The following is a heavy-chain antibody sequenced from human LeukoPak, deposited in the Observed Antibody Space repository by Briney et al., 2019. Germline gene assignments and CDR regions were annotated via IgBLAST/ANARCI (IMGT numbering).Heavy chain of an antibody. V-gene: IGHV3-43*02. CDR3: AKESGKFDY. J-gene: IGHJ4*02. Sequence: GGSLRLSCVPSGLPMADFAMHWVRQAPGKDLAGVSLISGDGCSTFYADSVKGRFSISRDKSKNSLYLEMNSLRTEGAAMYYCAKESGKFDYWGQGTLVAVSS. CDR2: ISGDGCST. CDR1: GLPMADFA.